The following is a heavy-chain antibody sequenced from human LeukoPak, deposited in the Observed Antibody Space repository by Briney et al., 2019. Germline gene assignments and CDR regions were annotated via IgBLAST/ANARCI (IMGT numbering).Heavy chain of an antibody. CDR1: GFTVSSNY. Sequence: PGGSLRLSCAASGFTVSSNYMSWVRQAPGKGLEWVSVIYSGGSTYYADSVKGRFTISRDNSKNTLYLQMNSLRAEDTAVYYCARGGTTVTTVRYYFDYWGQGTLVTVSS. CDR2: IYSGGST. D-gene: IGHD4-17*01. CDR3: ARGGTTVTTVRYYFDY. J-gene: IGHJ4*02. V-gene: IGHV3-66*01.